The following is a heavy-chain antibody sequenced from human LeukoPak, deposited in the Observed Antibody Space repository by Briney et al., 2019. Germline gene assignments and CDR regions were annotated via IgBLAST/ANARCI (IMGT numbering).Heavy chain of an antibody. J-gene: IGHJ3*02. Sequence: ASVKVSCKASGYTFTGYYMHWVRQAPGQGLEWMGIINPSGGSTSYAQKFQGRVTMTRDTSTSTVYMELSSLRSEDTAVYYCARDRPHYYDSAEDAFDIWGQGTMVTVSS. D-gene: IGHD3-22*01. CDR2: INPSGGST. CDR1: GYTFTGYY. V-gene: IGHV1-46*03. CDR3: ARDRPHYYDSAEDAFDI.